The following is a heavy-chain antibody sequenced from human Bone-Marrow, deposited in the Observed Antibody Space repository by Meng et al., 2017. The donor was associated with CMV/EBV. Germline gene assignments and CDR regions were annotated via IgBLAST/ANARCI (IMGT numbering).Heavy chain of an antibody. J-gene: IGHJ6*01. D-gene: IGHD2-15*01. Sequence: GESLKISCAASGFTFSSYAMHWVRQAPGKGLEWVAVISNDGSNKYYADSVKGRFTISRDNSKNTLYLQMNSLRAEDTAVYYCARSPVGVGVGATYYYYYYGMDVWGQGTTVTVYS. V-gene: IGHV3-30*04. CDR3: ARSPVGVGVGATYYYYYYGMDV. CDR1: GFTFSSYA. CDR2: ISNDGSNK.